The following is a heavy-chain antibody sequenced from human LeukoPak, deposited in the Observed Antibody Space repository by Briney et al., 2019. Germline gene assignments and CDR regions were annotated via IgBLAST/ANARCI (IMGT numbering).Heavy chain of an antibody. V-gene: IGHV4-39*07. D-gene: IGHD5-18*01. CDR3: ARTWIQLWSNPLYAFDI. Sequence: PSETLSLTCTVSGSSISSSSYYWGWIRQPPGKGLEWIGSIYYSGSTYYNPSLKSRVTISVDTSKNQFSLKLSSVTAADTAVYYCARTWIQLWSNPLYAFDIWGQGTMVTVSS. CDR1: GSSISSSSYY. CDR2: IYYSGST. J-gene: IGHJ3*02.